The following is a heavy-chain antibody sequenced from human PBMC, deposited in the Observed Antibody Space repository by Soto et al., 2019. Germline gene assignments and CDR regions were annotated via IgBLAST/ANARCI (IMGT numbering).Heavy chain of an antibody. D-gene: IGHD6-13*01. V-gene: IGHV3-23*01. CDR2: ISGSGGST. Sequence: GGSLRLSCAASGFTFSSDAMSWVGQGPGKDLEWVSAISGSGGSTYYADSVKGRFTISRDNSKNTLYLQMNSLRAEDTAVYYCERDIRSWYWAGYYYGMDVWGQGTTVTVS. CDR1: GFTFSSDA. J-gene: IGHJ6*02. CDR3: ERDIRSWYWAGYYYGMDV.